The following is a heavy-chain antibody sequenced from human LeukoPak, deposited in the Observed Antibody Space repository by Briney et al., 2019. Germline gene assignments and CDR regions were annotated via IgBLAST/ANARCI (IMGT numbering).Heavy chain of an antibody. D-gene: IGHD2-21*02. CDR1: GFTFSSYW. CDR3: ARDNIVVVTAIYYSYMDV. J-gene: IGHJ6*03. V-gene: IGHV3-7*01. CDR2: IKQDGSEK. Sequence: GGSLRLSCAVSGFTFSSYWMSWVRQAPGKGLEWVAHIKQDGSEKYYVDSVKGRFTISRDNAKKSLYLQMSSLRAEDTAVYYCARDNIVVVTAIYYSYMDVWGKGTTVTVSS.